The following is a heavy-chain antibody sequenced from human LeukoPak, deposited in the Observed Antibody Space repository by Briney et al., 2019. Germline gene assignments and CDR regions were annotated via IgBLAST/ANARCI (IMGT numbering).Heavy chain of an antibody. V-gene: IGHV1-2*02. Sequence: ASVKVSCKASGYTFTGYYMHWVRQAPGQGLEWMGWINPNSGGTNYAQKFQGRVTMTRDTSISTAYMELSRLRSDDTAVYYCATSQGRGTASDAFDIWGQGTMVTVSS. J-gene: IGHJ3*02. CDR1: GYTFTGYY. CDR3: ATSQGRGTASDAFDI. CDR2: INPNSGGT. D-gene: IGHD6-13*01.